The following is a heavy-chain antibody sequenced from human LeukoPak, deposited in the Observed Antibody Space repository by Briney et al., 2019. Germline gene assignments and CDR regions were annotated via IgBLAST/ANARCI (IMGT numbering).Heavy chain of an antibody. D-gene: IGHD5-24*01. CDR1: GFTFSDFY. CDR3: ARDMAENYYYYMDV. CDR2: ISGAGSTI. J-gene: IGHJ6*03. Sequence: GGSLRLSCVASGFTFSDFYMSWIRQAPGTGLEWVSYISGAGSTIHYAESVKGRFTISRDNAKNSLFLQMNSLRAEDTAVYYCARDMAENYYYYMDVWGKGITVTASS. V-gene: IGHV3-11*01.